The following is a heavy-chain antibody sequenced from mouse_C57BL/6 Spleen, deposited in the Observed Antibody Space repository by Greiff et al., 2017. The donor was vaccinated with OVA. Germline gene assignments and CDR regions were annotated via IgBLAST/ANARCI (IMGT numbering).Heavy chain of an antibody. V-gene: IGHV1-69*01. Sequence: QVQLQQPGAELVMPGASVKLSCKASGYTFTSYWMHWVKQRPGQGLEWIGEIDPSDSYTNYNQKFKGKSTLTVDKSSSTAYMQLSSLTSEDSAVYYCARKGNYWYYFDYWGQGTTLTVSS. CDR3: ARKGNYWYYFDY. J-gene: IGHJ2*01. D-gene: IGHD2-1*01. CDR2: IDPSDSYT. CDR1: GYTFTSYW.